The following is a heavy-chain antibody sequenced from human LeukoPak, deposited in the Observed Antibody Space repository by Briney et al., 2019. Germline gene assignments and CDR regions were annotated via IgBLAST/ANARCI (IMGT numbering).Heavy chain of an antibody. Sequence: GESLKISCKVSGHSFTSYCIGWVRQMPGKGLEWMGIIYPGDSGPTYSPSFQGQVTNSVDKSINTAYLQWSSLQASDTAMYYCGMSGDRVPLQDDVFDVWGQGTMVTVST. CDR1: GHSFTSYC. V-gene: IGHV5-51*01. J-gene: IGHJ3*01. CDR2: IYPGDSGP. CDR3: GMSGDRVPLQDDVFDV. D-gene: IGHD1-26*01.